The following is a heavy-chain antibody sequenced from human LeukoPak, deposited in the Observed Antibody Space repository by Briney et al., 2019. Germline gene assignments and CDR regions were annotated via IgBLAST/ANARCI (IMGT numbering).Heavy chain of an antibody. V-gene: IGHV3-23*01. J-gene: IGHJ4*02. CDR3: AKDRAGTPWAD. CDR1: GFTFSTYT. Sequence: GGSLRLSCAASGFTFSTYTMTWVRQAPGKGLECVSTIDGRGVDTYYADPVKGRFTISRDNSRNTVYLQMNSLRAEDTAVYYCAKDRAGTPWADWGQGTLVTVSS. D-gene: IGHD1-1*01. CDR2: IDGRGVDT.